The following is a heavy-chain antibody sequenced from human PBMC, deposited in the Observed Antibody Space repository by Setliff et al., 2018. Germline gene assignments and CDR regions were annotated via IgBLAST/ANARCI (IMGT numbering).Heavy chain of an antibody. CDR1: GYNFINYW. CDR3: ARPAYSSRWYEIKGFDY. J-gene: IGHJ4*02. Sequence: GESLKISCKGSGYNFINYWIGWVRQMPGKGLEWMGIIYPSDSDIRYSPSFQGQVTISADKSISTAYLQWSSLKASDTAIYYCARPAYSSRWYEIKGFDYWGQGTRVTVPQ. D-gene: IGHD6-13*01. CDR2: IYPSDSDI. V-gene: IGHV5-51*01.